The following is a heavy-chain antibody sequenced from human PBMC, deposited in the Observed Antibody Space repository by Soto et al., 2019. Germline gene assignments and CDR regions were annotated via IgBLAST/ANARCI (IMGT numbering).Heavy chain of an antibody. CDR1: GGSISSGDYY. CDR2: IYYSGST. CDR3: ARGGDCSGGSCYSLFDY. D-gene: IGHD2-15*01. J-gene: IGHJ4*02. Sequence: QVQLQESGPGLVKPSQTLSLTCTVSGGSISSGDYYWSWIRQPPGKGLEWIGYIYYSGSTYYNPSLKSRVTRTVDTSKNQFSQKLSSVTAADTAVYYCARGGDCSGGSCYSLFDYWGQGTLVTVSS. V-gene: IGHV4-30-4*01.